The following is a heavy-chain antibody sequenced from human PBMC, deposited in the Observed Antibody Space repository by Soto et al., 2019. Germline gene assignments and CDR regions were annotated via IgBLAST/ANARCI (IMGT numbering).Heavy chain of an antibody. J-gene: IGHJ4*02. CDR1: GFTFSSYS. D-gene: IGHD3-10*01. V-gene: IGHV3-21*01. CDR3: ARGSGSYYPGSR. CDR2: ISSSSSYI. Sequence: GGSLRLSCAASGFTFSSYSMNWVRQAPGKGLEWVSPISSSSSYIYYADSVKGRFTISRDNAKNSLYLQMNSLRAEDTAVYYCARGSGSYYPGSRWGQGTLVTVSS.